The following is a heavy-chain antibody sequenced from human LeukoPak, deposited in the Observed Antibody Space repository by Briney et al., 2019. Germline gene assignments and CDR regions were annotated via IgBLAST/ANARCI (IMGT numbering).Heavy chain of an antibody. CDR1: GGSFSGYY. CDR3: ARESMATEAGYFDY. V-gene: IGHV4-34*01. Sequence: PSETLSLTCAVYGGSFSGYYWSWIRQPPGKGLEWIGEINRSGSTNYNPSLKSRVTISVDTSKDQFSLKLSSVTAADTAVYYCARESMATEAGYFDYWGQGTLVTVSS. J-gene: IGHJ4*02. D-gene: IGHD5-24*01. CDR2: INRSGST.